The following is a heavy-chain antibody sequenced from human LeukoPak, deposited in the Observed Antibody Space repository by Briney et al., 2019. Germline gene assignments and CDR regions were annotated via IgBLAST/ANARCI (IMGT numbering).Heavy chain of an antibody. V-gene: IGHV3-30-3*01. Sequence: GRSLRLSCAASGFTFSSYAIQWVRQAPGKGLEWVAVISYDGSNKYYADSVKGRFTISRDNSKNTVYLQMNSLRGEDTAVYYCARPLSSNWGSHYYYMDVWGKGTTVTVSS. CDR2: ISYDGSNK. CDR3: ARPLSSNWGSHYYYMDV. J-gene: IGHJ6*03. CDR1: GFTFSSYA. D-gene: IGHD6-13*01.